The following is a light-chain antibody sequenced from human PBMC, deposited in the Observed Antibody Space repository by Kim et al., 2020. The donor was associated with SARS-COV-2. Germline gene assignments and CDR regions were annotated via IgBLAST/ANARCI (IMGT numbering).Light chain of an antibody. CDR1: QSISSY. J-gene: IGKJ1*01. CDR2: AAS. V-gene: IGKV1-8*01. Sequence: ASTGDRVTITCRASQSISSYLAWYQQKPGKAPKLLIYAASTLQSGVPSRFSGSGSGTDFTLTISCLQSEDSATYYCQQYYSYPPTFGQGTKVDIK. CDR3: QQYYSYPPT.